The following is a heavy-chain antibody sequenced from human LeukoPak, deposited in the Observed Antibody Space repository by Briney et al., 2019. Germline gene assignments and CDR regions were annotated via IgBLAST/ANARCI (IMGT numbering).Heavy chain of an antibody. Sequence: GGSLRLSCAASGFTFSSYSMNWVRQAPGKGLEWVSSISSSSTYIFYADSVKGRFTISRDNAKNSLYLQMSSLKTEDTAVYYCTRDGGYYDSSGSFDYWGQGTLVTVSS. D-gene: IGHD3-22*01. J-gene: IGHJ4*02. CDR1: GFTFSSYS. CDR2: ISSSSTYI. V-gene: IGHV3-21*03. CDR3: TRDGGYYDSSGSFDY.